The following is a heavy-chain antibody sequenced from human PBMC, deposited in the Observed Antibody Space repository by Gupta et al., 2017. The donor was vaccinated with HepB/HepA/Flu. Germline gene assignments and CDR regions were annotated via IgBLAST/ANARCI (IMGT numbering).Heavy chain of an antibody. Sequence: QVQLVQSGSEVRKPGASVKLSCKTSGYMFTGYHINWLRQTPGQGPEWLGWINTNNVGTNFAQKFRGRLTMTRDTAISTVYMELGSLVADDTAVYDCARDTEPGSNNYCDTWGQGSLATVSS. CDR3: ARDTEPGSNNYCDT. CDR2: INTNNVGT. CDR1: GYMFTGYH. J-gene: IGHJ5*02. V-gene: IGHV1-2*02. D-gene: IGHD2-15*01.